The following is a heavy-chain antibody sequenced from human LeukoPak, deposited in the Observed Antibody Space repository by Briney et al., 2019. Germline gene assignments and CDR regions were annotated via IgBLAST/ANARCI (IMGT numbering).Heavy chain of an antibody. D-gene: IGHD3-22*01. CDR1: GGTFSSYA. CDR3: ARDPVGYYYDSSGYYYVD. J-gene: IGHJ4*02. CDR2: IIPIFGTA. Sequence: SVKVSCKASGGTFSSYAISWVRQAPGQGLEWMGRIIPIFGTANYARKFQGRVTITTDESTSTASMELSSLRSEDTAVYYCARDPVGYYYDSSGYYYVDWGQGTLVTVSS. V-gene: IGHV1-69*05.